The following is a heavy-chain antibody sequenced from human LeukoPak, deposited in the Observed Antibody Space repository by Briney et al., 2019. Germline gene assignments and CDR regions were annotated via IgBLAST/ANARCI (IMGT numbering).Heavy chain of an antibody. V-gene: IGHV3-23*01. CDR1: GFTSSSYA. Sequence: PGGSLRLSCADSGFTSSSYAMSWVRQAPGKGLEWVSAISGRGDSTYYADSVKGRFTISRDNSKNTLYLQMNSLRAEDTAVYYCAQQWLVMGAFDIWGQGTMVTVSS. CDR3: AQQWLVMGAFDI. CDR2: ISGRGDST. J-gene: IGHJ3*02. D-gene: IGHD6-19*01.